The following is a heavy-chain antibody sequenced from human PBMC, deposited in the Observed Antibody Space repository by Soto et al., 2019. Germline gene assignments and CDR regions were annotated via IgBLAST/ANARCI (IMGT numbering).Heavy chain of an antibody. D-gene: IGHD3-16*01. Sequence: ASVKVSCKTSGYTFVNYYLHWVRQAPGQGLEWMGIINPSGGGTNYAQKFQGRVTMTRDTSTSTVHMELSSLRFEDTAVYYCARDLSGGSFGPQGYWGQGTLVTVSS. J-gene: IGHJ4*02. CDR3: ARDLSGGSFGPQGY. CDR2: INPSGGGT. V-gene: IGHV1-46*01. CDR1: GYTFVNYY.